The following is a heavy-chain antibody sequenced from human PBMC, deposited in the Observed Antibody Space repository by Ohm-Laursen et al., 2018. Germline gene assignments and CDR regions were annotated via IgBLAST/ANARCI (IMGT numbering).Heavy chain of an antibody. J-gene: IGHJ4*02. CDR2: INHSGST. CDR1: GGSFSGYY. D-gene: IGHD4-23*01. CDR3: ARSGKIIY. Sequence: SDTLSLTCAVSGGSFSGYYWSWIRQPPGQGLEWIGEINHSGSTNYNPSLKSRVTISVDTSKNQFSLKLSSVTAADTAVYYCARSGKIIYWGQGTLVTVSS. V-gene: IGHV4-34*01.